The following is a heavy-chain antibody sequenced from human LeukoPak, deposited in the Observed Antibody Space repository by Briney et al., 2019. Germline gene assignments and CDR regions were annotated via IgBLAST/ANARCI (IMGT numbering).Heavy chain of an antibody. J-gene: IGHJ6*02. Sequence: PSETLSLTCAVYGGSFSGYYWSWIRQPPGKGLEWIGEIYHSGSPNYNPSLKSRVIISVDTSKNQFSLKLSSVTAADTAVYHCARGKGYGSGWPLPDYYDGMDVWGQGTTVTVSS. V-gene: IGHV4-34*01. CDR1: GGSFSGYY. CDR3: ARGKGYGSGWPLPDYYDGMDV. CDR2: IYHSGSP. D-gene: IGHD6-19*01.